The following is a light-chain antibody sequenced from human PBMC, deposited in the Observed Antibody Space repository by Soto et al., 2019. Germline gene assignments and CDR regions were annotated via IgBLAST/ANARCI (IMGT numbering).Light chain of an antibody. Sequence: DIVLTQSPATLSLSPGERATLSCRASQSVSSYLAWYQQKPGQAPRLPISDASNRATGIPARFSGSGSGTDFTLTIDSLEPEDFAVYYCQQRINWPLTFGGGTKVDIK. CDR1: QSVSSY. J-gene: IGKJ4*01. CDR3: QQRINWPLT. CDR2: DAS. V-gene: IGKV3-11*01.